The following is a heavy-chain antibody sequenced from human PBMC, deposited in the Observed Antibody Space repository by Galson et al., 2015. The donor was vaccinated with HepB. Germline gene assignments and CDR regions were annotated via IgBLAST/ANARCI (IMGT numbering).Heavy chain of an antibody. CDR1: GYSFTSYW. V-gene: IGHV5-10-1*01. Sequence: QSGAEVKKPGESLRISCKGSGYSFTSYWISWVRQMPGKGLEWMGRIDPSDSYTNYSPSFQGHVTISADKSISTAYLQWSSLKASDTAMYYCAVSQATSKYYYYGMDVWGQGTTVTVSS. CDR2: IDPSDSYT. CDR3: AVSQATSKYYYYGMDV. J-gene: IGHJ6*02.